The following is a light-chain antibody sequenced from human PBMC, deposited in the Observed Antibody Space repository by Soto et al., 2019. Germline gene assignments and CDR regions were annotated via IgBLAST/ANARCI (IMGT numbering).Light chain of an antibody. CDR2: KGT. J-gene: IGLJ1*01. V-gene: IGLV2-23*01. CDR3: CSSAPESTYV. Sequence: QSALAQPASVSGSPGQSITISCTGTSSDVGAYNSVSWYQQHPHRAPQVIIYKGTQRPSGVSNRFSGSTSGNAASLTISALQADDEADDVCCSSAPESTYVFGTGTKVTV. CDR1: SSDVGAYNS.